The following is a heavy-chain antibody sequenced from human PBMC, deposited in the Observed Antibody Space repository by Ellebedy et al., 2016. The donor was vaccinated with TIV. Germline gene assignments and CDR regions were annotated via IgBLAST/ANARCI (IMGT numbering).Heavy chain of an antibody. Sequence: AASVKVSCKTSGYIFISYYMHWVRQAPGQGLEWLGMIKPRGGSTMYAQRFQGRVTMTSDTSTSTVYMELSSLRSEDTARYYCARQPYSSSWYGDYFFDYWGQGTLVTVSS. CDR1: GYIFISYY. J-gene: IGHJ4*02. CDR2: IKPRGGST. CDR3: ARQPYSSSWYGDYFFDY. D-gene: IGHD6-13*01. V-gene: IGHV1-46*01.